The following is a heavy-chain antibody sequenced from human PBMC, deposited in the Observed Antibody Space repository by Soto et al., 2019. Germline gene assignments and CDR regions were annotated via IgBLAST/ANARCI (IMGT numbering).Heavy chain of an antibody. CDR1: GFTFSTYV. CDR3: AKGSASARPYYFDY. CDR2: ISGGASST. V-gene: IGHV3-23*01. Sequence: QPGGSLRLSCAASGFTFSTYVMSWVRLAQGQGLEWVLAISGGASSTYYAESVKGRFTISRDNSKNTLYLQMDSLRAEDTAVYYCAKGSASARPYYFDYWGQGALVTVSS. J-gene: IGHJ4*02. D-gene: IGHD6-6*01.